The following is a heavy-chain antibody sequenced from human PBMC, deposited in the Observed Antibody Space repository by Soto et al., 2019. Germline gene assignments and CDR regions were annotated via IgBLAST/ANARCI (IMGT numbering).Heavy chain of an antibody. J-gene: IGHJ4*02. V-gene: IGHV3-7*01. CDR3: ASRRNPYGAYDY. Sequence: GGSLRLSCVVSGVTFSHSWMSWVRQTPGKGLEWVATIKSDGTGSFYVDSAEGRFTISRDNAKNSLFLQMNSLRAEDTAVYYCASRRNPYGAYDYWGQGTLVTVSS. D-gene: IGHD4-17*01. CDR1: GVTFSHSW. CDR2: IKSDGTGS.